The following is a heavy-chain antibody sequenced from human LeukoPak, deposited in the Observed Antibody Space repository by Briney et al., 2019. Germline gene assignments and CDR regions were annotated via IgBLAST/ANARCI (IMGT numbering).Heavy chain of an antibody. J-gene: IGHJ6*02. Sequence: GAPLQTSCEASGSRFNNYWIGWLRQLPGKGLEGMRIIYPGDSDIRYRPSLQGQVTISADTSISTAYLQWSSLKASDTAMYYCARHLPEVVRGIYHYYYGMDGWGQGTTVTVSS. V-gene: IGHV5-51*01. CDR3: ARHLPEVVRGIYHYYYGMDG. CDR2: IYPGDSDI. D-gene: IGHD3-10*01. CDR1: GSRFNNYW.